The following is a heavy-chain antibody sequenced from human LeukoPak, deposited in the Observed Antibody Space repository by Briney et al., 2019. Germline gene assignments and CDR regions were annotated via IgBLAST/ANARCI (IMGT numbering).Heavy chain of an antibody. CDR3: ARNAILGVAPSIGDVSVSAFDI. Sequence: GGSLRLSCAASGFTLSSYNMNWVRQAPGKGLEWVSSISRSSSTYIFYADSVKGRFTISRDNAKNSLYLQMNSLRAEDTAVYYCARNAILGVAPSIGDVSVSAFDIWGQGTMVTVSS. V-gene: IGHV3-21*01. J-gene: IGHJ3*02. CDR2: ISRSSSTYI. D-gene: IGHD3-3*01. CDR1: GFTLSSYN.